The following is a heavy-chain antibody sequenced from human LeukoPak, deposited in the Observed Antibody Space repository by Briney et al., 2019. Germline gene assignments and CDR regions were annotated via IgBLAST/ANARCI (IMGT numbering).Heavy chain of an antibody. J-gene: IGHJ4*02. Sequence: SETLSLTCTVSGGSIWSYYWSWIRQPPGKGLEWIGYIYYSGSTKYNPSLKSRATISVDTSKNQFSLKLDSVTAADTAVYYCASGSYYFDYWGQGTLVTVSS. D-gene: IGHD1-26*01. CDR2: IYYSGST. V-gene: IGHV4-59*08. CDR3: ASGSYYFDY. CDR1: GGSIWSYY.